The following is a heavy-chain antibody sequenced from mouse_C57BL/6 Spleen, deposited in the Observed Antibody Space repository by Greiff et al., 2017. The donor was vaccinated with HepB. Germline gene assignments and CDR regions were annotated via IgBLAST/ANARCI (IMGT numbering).Heavy chain of an antibody. CDR3: TRWTGTGGAY. D-gene: IGHD4-1*01. CDR2: IDPETGGT. CDR1: GYTFTDYE. J-gene: IGHJ3*01. Sequence: QVQLQQSGAELVRPGASVTLSCKASGYTFTDYEMHWVKQTPVHGLEWIGAIDPETGGTAYNQKFKGKAILTADKSSSTAYMELRSLTSEDSAVYYCTRWTGTGGAYWGQGTLVTVSA. V-gene: IGHV1-15*01.